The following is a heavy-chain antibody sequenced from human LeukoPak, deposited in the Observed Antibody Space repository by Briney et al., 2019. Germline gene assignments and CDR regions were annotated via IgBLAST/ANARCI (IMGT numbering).Heavy chain of an antibody. V-gene: IGHV3-30*18. CDR1: GFTFTTYG. CDR3: AKRGHYSINWYHYFDY. J-gene: IGHJ4*02. Sequence: GGSLRLSCAASGFTFTTYGLHWVRQAPGKGLEWVAAIASNGGSEYYADSVKGRFAISRDNSKNTLFLQMNSLRPDDTAVYYCAKRGHYSINWYHYFDYWGQGTLVTVSS. CDR2: IASNGGSE. D-gene: IGHD6-13*01.